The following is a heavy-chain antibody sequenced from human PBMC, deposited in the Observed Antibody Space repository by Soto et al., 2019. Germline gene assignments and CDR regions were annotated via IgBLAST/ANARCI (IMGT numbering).Heavy chain of an antibody. CDR3: ATDGRYFDV. CDR1: GFTFSADA. D-gene: IGHD1-26*01. V-gene: IGHV3-23*01. Sequence: GVSLRVSCAASGFTFSADAMSWVRQAPGKGLEWVSVISGNGGITYYADSVQGRFTISRDNSKNTLYLQMNSLRAEDTAAYYCATDGRYFDVWGHGTMVTVSS. CDR2: ISGNGGIT. J-gene: IGHJ3*01.